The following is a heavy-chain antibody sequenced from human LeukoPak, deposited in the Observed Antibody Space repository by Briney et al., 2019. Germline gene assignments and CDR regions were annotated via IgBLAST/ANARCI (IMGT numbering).Heavy chain of an antibody. CDR3: AKSGGYGLIDY. Sequence: SSETLSLTCAVSGASISGSGYYWGWIRQPPGKGLEWIGNIYYSGSTYYNASLQSRVTISIDTSKNQFSLRLNSVTAADTAMYYCAKSGGYGLIDYWGQGTLVTVSS. J-gene: IGHJ4*02. D-gene: IGHD1-26*01. V-gene: IGHV4-39*01. CDR1: GASISGSGYY. CDR2: IYYSGST.